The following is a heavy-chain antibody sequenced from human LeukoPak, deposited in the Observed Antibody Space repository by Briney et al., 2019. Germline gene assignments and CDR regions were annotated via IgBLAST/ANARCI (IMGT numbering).Heavy chain of an antibody. D-gene: IGHD1-1*01. CDR3: ARGGSGNWNAPFDY. CDR2: INSDGSTT. Sequence: PGGSLRLSCAASGFTFSGYWMHWVRQAPGKGLVWISRINSDGSTTNYADSVNGRFTISRDNAKNSLYLQMNSLRTEDTAVYYCARGGSGNWNAPFDYWGQGTLVTVSS. V-gene: IGHV3-74*01. CDR1: GFTFSGYW. J-gene: IGHJ4*02.